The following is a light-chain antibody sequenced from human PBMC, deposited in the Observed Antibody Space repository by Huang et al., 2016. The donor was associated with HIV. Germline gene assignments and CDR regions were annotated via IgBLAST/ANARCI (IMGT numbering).Light chain of an antibody. J-gene: IGKJ5*01. CDR3: QQYDNWPLT. V-gene: IGKV3-15*01. CDR1: HSVSSN. CDR2: GAS. Sequence: ERVMTQSPATLSVAPGERVTLSCRASHSVSSNLAWYQQEPGEAPRLLIHGASTRATGSPARFSGSGSGTEFTLAISSLQSEDSGVYFCQQYDNWPLTFGQGTRLEIK.